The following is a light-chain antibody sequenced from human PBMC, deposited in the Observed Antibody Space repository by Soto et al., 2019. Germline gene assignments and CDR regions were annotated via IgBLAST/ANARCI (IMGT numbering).Light chain of an antibody. J-gene: IGLJ3*02. CDR1: SSDVGGYTY. CDR3: TSYTGSSTWV. CDR2: EVS. Sequence: QSALTQPASVSGSPGQSITISCTGTSSDVGGYTYVSWYQQHPGEGPKLMIYEVSYRPSGVSNRFSGSKSGNTASLTISGLQAEDEADYYCTSYTGSSTWVFGGGTKLTVL. V-gene: IGLV2-14*01.